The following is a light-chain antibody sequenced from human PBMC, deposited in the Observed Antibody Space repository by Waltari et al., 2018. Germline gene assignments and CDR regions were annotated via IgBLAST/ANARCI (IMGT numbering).Light chain of an antibody. Sequence: QAALTQPAAGSGSPGQSITISCTGTSSDGGGYNYVSWYQQHPGQAPKLMIYEVSNRPSAVSNRLSGYKSGNPASLTISALQAEDEADYYCSSYPSSSTLRVFGGGTQLTVL. V-gene: IGLV2-14*01. CDR1: SSDGGGYNY. J-gene: IGLJ2*01. CDR3: SSYPSSSTLRV. CDR2: EVS.